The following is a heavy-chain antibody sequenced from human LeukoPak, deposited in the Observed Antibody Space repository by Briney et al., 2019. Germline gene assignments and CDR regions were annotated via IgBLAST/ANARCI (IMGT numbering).Heavy chain of an antibody. CDR2: IYSGGST. J-gene: IGHJ3*02. CDR1: GFTVSSNY. V-gene: IGHV3-53*01. D-gene: IGHD3-3*01. CDR3: ARVESSDFWSMSAFDI. Sequence: GGSLRLSCAASGFTVSSNYMSWVRQAPGKGLEWVSVIYSGGSTYYADSVKGRFTISRDNSKNTLYLQMNSLRAEDTAVYYCARVESSDFWSMSAFDIWGQGTMVTVSS.